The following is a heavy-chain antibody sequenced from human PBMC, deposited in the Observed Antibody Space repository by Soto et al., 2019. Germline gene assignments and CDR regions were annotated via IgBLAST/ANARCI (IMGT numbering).Heavy chain of an antibody. CDR1: GFSLSTSGVG. V-gene: IGHV2-5*02. CDR3: AHVYGGYDNFDY. D-gene: IGHD5-12*01. Sequence: QITLKESGPTLVKPTQTLTLTCTFSGFSLSTSGVGVGWIRQPPGKALAWLALIYWDDDKRYSPSLKSRLTITKDTSKSQVVLTITNMDPVDTATYYCAHVYGGYDNFDYWGQGTLVTVSS. J-gene: IGHJ4*02. CDR2: IYWDDDK.